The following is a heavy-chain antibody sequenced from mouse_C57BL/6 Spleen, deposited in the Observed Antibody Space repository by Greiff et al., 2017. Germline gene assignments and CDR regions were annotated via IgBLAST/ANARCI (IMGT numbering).Heavy chain of an antibody. Sequence: VKLMESGPELVKPGASVKISCKASGYAFSSSWMNWVKQRPGKGLEWIGRIYPGDGDTNYNGKFKGKATLTADKSSSTAYMQLSSLTSEDSAVYFCASPGLRQSFAYWGQGTLVTVSA. CDR2: IYPGDGDT. J-gene: IGHJ3*01. V-gene: IGHV1-82*01. CDR3: ASPGLRQSFAY. CDR1: GYAFSSSW. D-gene: IGHD2-4*01.